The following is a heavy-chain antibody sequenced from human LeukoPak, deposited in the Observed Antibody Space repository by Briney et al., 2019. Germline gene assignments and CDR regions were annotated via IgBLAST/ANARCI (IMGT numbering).Heavy chain of an antibody. CDR1: GGSFSGYY. D-gene: IGHD3-22*01. CDR3: ARGRKSLYYYDSSGYYGSRGYFDY. CDR2: INLSGST. Sequence: SETLSLTCAVYGGSFSGYYWSWIRQPPGKGLEWIGEINLSGSTNYNPSLKSRVTISVDTSKNQFSLKLSSVTAADTAVYYCARGRKSLYYYDSSGYYGSRGYFDYWGQGTLVTVSS. J-gene: IGHJ4*02. V-gene: IGHV4-34*01.